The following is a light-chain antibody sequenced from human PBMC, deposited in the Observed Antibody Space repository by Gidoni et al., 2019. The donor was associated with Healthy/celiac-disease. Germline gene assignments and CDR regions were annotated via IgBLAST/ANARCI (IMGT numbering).Light chain of an antibody. Sequence: SYELPQPPSVSFSPGQTASITCPGDKLGDKYACWYQQKPGQSPVLVIYQDSKRPSGIPERFSGSNSGNTATLTISGTQAMDEADYYCQAWDSSTVVFGGGTKLTVL. J-gene: IGLJ2*01. CDR1: KLGDKY. CDR2: QDS. CDR3: QAWDSSTVV. V-gene: IGLV3-1*01.